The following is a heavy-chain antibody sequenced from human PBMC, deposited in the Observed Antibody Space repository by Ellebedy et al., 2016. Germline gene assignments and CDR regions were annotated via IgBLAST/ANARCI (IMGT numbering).Heavy chain of an antibody. CDR3: ARDTADIVATITGYYYYYGMDV. Sequence: GESLKISCAASGFTFSSYSMNWVRQAPGKGLEWVSSISSSSSYIYYADSVKGRFTISRDNAKNSLFLQMNSLRVEDTAVYYCARDTADIVATITGYYYYYGMDVWGQGTTVTVSS. D-gene: IGHD5-12*01. V-gene: IGHV3-21*01. J-gene: IGHJ6*02. CDR2: ISSSSSYI. CDR1: GFTFSSYS.